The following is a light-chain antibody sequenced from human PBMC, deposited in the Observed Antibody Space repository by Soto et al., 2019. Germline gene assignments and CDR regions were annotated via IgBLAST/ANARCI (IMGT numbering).Light chain of an antibody. CDR2: DVS. CDR1: SSDVGGYNH. Sequence: QSALTQPVSVSGSPGQSITVSCTGTSSDVGGYNHVCWYQQHPGKAPKLMIYDVSNRPSGVSYRFSGSKSGNTASLTISGLQAEDEADYYCSSYTSSNTVIFGGGTQLTVL. J-gene: IGLJ7*01. CDR3: SSYTSSNTVI. V-gene: IGLV2-14*01.